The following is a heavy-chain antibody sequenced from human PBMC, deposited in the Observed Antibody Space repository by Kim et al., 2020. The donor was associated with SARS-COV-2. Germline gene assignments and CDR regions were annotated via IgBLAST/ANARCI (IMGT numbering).Heavy chain of an antibody. J-gene: IGHJ4*02. V-gene: IGHV3-72*01. D-gene: IGHD3-10*01. CDR1: GFTFSDHY. CDR3: AYTIWFGELLEVV. CDR2: TRNKANSYTT. Sequence: GGSLRLSCAASGFTFSDHYMDWVRQAPGKGLEWVGRTRNKANSYTTEYAASVKGRFTISRDDSKNSLYLQMNSLKTEDTAVYYCAYTIWFGELLEVVWGQGTLVTVSS.